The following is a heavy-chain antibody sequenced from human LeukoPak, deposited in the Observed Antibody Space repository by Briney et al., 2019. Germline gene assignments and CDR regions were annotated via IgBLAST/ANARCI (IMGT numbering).Heavy chain of an antibody. CDR1: GGPISSGGYY. J-gene: IGHJ3*02. D-gene: IGHD3-16*01. V-gene: IGHV4-31*03. CDR2: VYYSGST. CDR3: ARANLDGGDAFDI. Sequence: SETLSLTCTVSGGPISSGGYYWSWIRQHPGKGLEWIGYVYYSGSTYYNPSLKSRVTISVDTSKNQFSLKLSSVTAADTAVYYCARANLDGGDAFDIWAKGQWSPSLQ.